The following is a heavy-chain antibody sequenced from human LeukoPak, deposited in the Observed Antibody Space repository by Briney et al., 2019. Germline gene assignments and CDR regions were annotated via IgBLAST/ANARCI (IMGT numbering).Heavy chain of an antibody. CDR2: MNPNSGNT. Sequence: ASVKVSCKASGYTFTSYDINWVRQATGQGLEWMGWMNPNSGNTGCAQKFQGRVTMTRDTSTSTVYMELSSLRSEDTAVYYCARVDHTEAFETWGQGTVVTVS. D-gene: IGHD1-14*01. CDR1: GYTFTSYD. V-gene: IGHV1-8*01. J-gene: IGHJ3*02. CDR3: ARVDHTEAFET.